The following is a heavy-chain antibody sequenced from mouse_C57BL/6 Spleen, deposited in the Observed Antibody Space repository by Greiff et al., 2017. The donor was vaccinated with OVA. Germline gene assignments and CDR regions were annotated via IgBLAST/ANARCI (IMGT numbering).Heavy chain of an antibody. J-gene: IGHJ1*03. CDR2: IYPGSGST. CDR1: GYTFTSYW. D-gene: IGHD2-4*01. CDR3: AGRGDYDWYVDV. Sequence: VQLQQPGAELVKPGASVKLSCKASGYTFTSYWITWVKQRPGQGLEWIGDIYPGSGSTNYNEKFKSKATLTVDTSSSTAYMQLSSLTSEDSAVYYCAGRGDYDWYVDVWGTGTTVTVSS. V-gene: IGHV1-55*01.